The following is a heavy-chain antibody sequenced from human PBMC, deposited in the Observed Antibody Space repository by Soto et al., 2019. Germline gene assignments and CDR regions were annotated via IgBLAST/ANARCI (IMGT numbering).Heavy chain of an antibody. V-gene: IGHV3-30*18. J-gene: IGHJ6*02. D-gene: IGHD3-22*01. CDR3: AKTLSVFIYDPSGNYHYVMDV. CDR2: ISYDGINK. Sequence: PGGSLRLSCAASGFTFSSYGMHWVRQAPGKGLEWVAVISYDGINKYYEDSVKGRFTISRDNSKNTLYLQMNSLRAEDTAVYYCAKTLSVFIYDPSGNYHYVMDVWGLGTTVFVSS. CDR1: GFTFSSYG.